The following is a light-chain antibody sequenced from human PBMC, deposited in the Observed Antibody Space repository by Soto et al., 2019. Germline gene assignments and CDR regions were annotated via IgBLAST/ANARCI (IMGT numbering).Light chain of an antibody. CDR2: GNS. Sequence: QSLLTQPHSVAGTPGQRVTTSRAGGSSNIGAGYDVHWYQQLPGTAPKLLIYGNSNRPSGVPDRFSGSKSGTSASLAITGLQAEDEADYYCQSYDSRLSGLVFGTGTKVTV. J-gene: IGLJ1*01. CDR3: QSYDSRLSGLV. CDR1: SSNIGAGYD. V-gene: IGLV1-40*01.